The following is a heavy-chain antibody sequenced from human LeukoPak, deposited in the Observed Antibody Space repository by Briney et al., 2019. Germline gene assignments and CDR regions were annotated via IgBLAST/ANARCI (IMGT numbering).Heavy chain of an antibody. CDR2: ISGSGGST. CDR1: GFTFSSYA. J-gene: IGHJ4*02. CDR3: AKIFVVVPAAMEAYYFDY. Sequence: GGSLRLSCAASGFTFSSYAMSWVRQAPGKGLEWVSAISGSGGSTYYADSVKGRFTISRDNSKNTLYLQMNSLRAEDTAVYCCAKIFVVVPAAMEAYYFDYWGQGTLVTVSS. D-gene: IGHD2-2*01. V-gene: IGHV3-23*01.